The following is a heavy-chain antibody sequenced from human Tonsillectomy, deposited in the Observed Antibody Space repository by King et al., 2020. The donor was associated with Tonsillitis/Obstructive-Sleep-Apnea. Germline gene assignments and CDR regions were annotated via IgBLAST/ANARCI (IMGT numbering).Heavy chain of an antibody. J-gene: IGHJ6*03. CDR3: AREQKIDSSRWYHYYYYMDV. Sequence: VQLQESGPGLVKPSETLSLTCTVSGGSISSYYWSWIRQPPGKGLEWIGYIYYSGSTNYNPSLKSRVTISVDTSKNQFSLKLSTVTAADTAVYYCAREQKIDSSRWYHYYYYMDVWGKGTTVTVSS. V-gene: IGHV4-59*01. CDR2: IYYSGST. D-gene: IGHD6-13*01. CDR1: GGSISSYY.